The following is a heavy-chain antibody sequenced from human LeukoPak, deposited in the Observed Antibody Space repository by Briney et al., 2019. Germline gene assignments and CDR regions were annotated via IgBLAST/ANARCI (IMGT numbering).Heavy chain of an antibody. J-gene: IGHJ4*02. V-gene: IGHV3-48*02. D-gene: IGHD3-3*01. CDR3: AREVPTYYYFWSGYYRDNYFDY. CDR2: I. Sequence: IYYADSVKGRFTISRDNVNNSLYLQMNSLRDEDTAVYYCAREVPTYYYFWSGYYRDNYFDYWGQGTLVTVSS.